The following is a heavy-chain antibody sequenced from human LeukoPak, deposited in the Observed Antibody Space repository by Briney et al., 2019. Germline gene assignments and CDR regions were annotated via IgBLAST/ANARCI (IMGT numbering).Heavy chain of an antibody. Sequence: GASVKVSCKASGYTFTGYYIHWVRRAPGQGLEWMGWINSISGGTNYAQKFQGRVTMTRDTSISTAYMELSRLRSDDTAVYYCAREGDGYNHDYWGQGTLVTVSS. CDR3: AREGDGYNHDY. D-gene: IGHD5-24*01. CDR2: INSISGGT. V-gene: IGHV1-2*02. CDR1: GYTFTGYY. J-gene: IGHJ4*02.